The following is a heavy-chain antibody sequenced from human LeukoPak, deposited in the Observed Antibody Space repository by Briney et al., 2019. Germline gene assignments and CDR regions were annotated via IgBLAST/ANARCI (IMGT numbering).Heavy chain of an antibody. J-gene: IGHJ4*02. CDR2: IYGGGSV. Sequence: PGGSLRLSCAASGFTVRSNYMSWVRQAPGKGLEWVSIIYGGGSVFYADSVKGRFTISRDNSKNTLYLQMNSLRAEDTAVYYCASSSWDDWGQGTLVTVSS. V-gene: IGHV3-53*01. CDR1: GFTVRSNY. D-gene: IGHD6-13*01. CDR3: ASSSWDD.